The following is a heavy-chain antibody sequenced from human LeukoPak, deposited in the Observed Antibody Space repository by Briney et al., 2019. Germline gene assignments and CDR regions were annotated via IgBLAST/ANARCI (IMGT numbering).Heavy chain of an antibody. D-gene: IGHD6-13*01. CDR1: GLIFSSCG. Sequence: GRSLRLSCAASGLIFSSCGMHWVRQAPGKGLEWVAVISYDGSNKYYADSMKGRFTISRDNSKNTLYLQMNSLRAEDTAVYYCARDAAPGSQYFQHWGQGTLVTVSS. CDR3: ARDAAPGSQYFQH. J-gene: IGHJ1*01. V-gene: IGHV3-30*03. CDR2: ISYDGSNK.